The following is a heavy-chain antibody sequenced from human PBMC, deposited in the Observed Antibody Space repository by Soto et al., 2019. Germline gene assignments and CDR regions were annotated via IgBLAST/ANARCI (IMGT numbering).Heavy chain of an antibody. CDR2: VQMSGTT. CDR3: ARHSPRGYSYGYDVVIPGRYFDY. J-gene: IGHJ4*02. Sequence: SATLSLTCAVSGASVRSYHWSWIRQAAGKGLEWIGRVQMSGTTNYNPSLKTRVTMSLDTSRNEVSLTMTSVTAADTAVYYCARHSPRGYSYGYDVVIPGRYFDYWGQGTLVTVSS. D-gene: IGHD5-18*01. CDR1: GASVRSYH. V-gene: IGHV4-4*07.